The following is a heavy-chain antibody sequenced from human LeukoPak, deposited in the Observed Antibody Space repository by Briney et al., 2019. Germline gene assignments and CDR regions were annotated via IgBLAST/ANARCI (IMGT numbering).Heavy chain of an antibody. CDR2: ISSSSSYI. D-gene: IGHD6-13*01. J-gene: IGHJ4*02. CDR1: GFTFSSYS. CDR3: ARDLGWGAAAGLGPGY. V-gene: IGHV3-21*01. Sequence: EGSLRLSCAASGFTFSSYSMNWVRQAPGKGLEWVSSISSSSSYIYYADSVKGRFTISRDNAQNSLYLQMNSLRAEDTAVYYCARDLGWGAAAGLGPGYWGQGTLVTVSS.